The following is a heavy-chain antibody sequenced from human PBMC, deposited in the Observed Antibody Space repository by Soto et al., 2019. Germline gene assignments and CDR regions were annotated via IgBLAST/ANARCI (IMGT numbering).Heavy chain of an antibody. J-gene: IGHJ4*02. CDR2: IGRDGINT. D-gene: IGHD2-2*01. CDR1: GFTFDDFS. CDR3: AKEREDASWTSFDY. Sequence: EVQLVESGGVVVQPGGSLRLSCAASGFTFDDFSMHWVRQAPGKGLEWVSLIGRDGINTYYAASVKGRFTVSRDNSKNSLYLQMNNLRTEDTALYYCAKEREDASWTSFDYWGQGTLVTVSS. V-gene: IGHV3-43*01.